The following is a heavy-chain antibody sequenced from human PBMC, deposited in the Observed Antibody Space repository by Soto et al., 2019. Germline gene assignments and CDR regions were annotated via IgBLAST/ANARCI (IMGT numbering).Heavy chain of an antibody. CDR3: AGDTAMVGFLDY. Sequence: PSETLSLTCTVSGGSITSYYWTWIRQPAGKGLEWIGRIYTSGNTNYNPSLNSRVTMSVDTSKNQFSLKLTSVTAADTAVYYCAGDTAMVGFLDYWGQGTLVTVSS. CDR1: GGSITSYY. D-gene: IGHD5-18*01. V-gene: IGHV4-4*07. CDR2: IYTSGNT. J-gene: IGHJ4*02.